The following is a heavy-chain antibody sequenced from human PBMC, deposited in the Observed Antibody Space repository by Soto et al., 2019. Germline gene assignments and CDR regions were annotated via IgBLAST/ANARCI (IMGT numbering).Heavy chain of an antibody. Sequence: ASVKVSCKASGYTFTGYYMHWVRQALGQGLEWMGWINPNSGGTNYAQKFQGWVTMTRDTSISTAYMELSRLRSDDTAVYYCAREGLTGTDDAFDIWGQGTMVTVSS. CDR3: AREGLTGTDDAFDI. CDR1: GYTFTGYY. CDR2: INPNSGGT. V-gene: IGHV1-2*04. D-gene: IGHD1-20*01. J-gene: IGHJ3*02.